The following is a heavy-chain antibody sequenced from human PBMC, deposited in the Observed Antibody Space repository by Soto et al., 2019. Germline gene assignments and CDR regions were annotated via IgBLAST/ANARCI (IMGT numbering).Heavy chain of an antibody. CDR3: ARGVAGSGFDL. CDR1: GDSVSINTAA. D-gene: IGHD6-19*01. Sequence: SQTLSLTCAISGDSVSINTAAWNWIRSSPSRGLEWLGRTYYRSNWRHDYAVSVKSRITVNPDTSKNHFSLQLNSVTPDDTAVYYCARGVAGSGFDLWGQGTLVTDS. J-gene: IGHJ4*02. CDR2: TYYRSNWRH. V-gene: IGHV6-1*01.